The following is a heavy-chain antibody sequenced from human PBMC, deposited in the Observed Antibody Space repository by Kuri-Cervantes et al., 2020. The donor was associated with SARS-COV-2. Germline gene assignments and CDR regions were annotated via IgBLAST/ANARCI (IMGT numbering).Heavy chain of an antibody. Sequence: LSLTCAASGFTFSDHYMSWIRQAPGKGLEWVSYISSSGSTIYYADSVKGRFTISRDNAKNSLYLQMNSLRAEDTAVYYCASLGFDDNLYYYYYMDVWGKGTTVTVSS. CDR2: ISSSGSTI. CDR3: ASLGFDDNLYYYYYMDV. CDR1: GFTFSDHY. D-gene: IGHD5-12*01. J-gene: IGHJ6*03. V-gene: IGHV3-11*04.